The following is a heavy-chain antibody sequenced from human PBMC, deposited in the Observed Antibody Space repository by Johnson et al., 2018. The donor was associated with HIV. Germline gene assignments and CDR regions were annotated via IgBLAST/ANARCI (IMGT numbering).Heavy chain of an antibody. CDR3: ASGRWSDGNNPTGAFDI. J-gene: IGHJ3*02. CDR1: GFTFSSYG. CDR2: IWYDGNNK. Sequence: QVQLVESGGGVVQPGRSLRLSCAASGFTFSSYGMHWVRQTPGKGLQWVAVIWYDGNNKYYADSVKGRFTISRDNSKNTLYLQMNSLRAEDTAVYYCASGRWSDGNNPTGAFDIWGQGTMVTVSS. V-gene: IGHV3-30*19. D-gene: IGHD5-24*01.